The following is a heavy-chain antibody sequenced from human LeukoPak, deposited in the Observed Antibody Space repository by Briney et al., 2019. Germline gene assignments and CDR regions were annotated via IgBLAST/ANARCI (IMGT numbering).Heavy chain of an antibody. CDR1: GFTFTNYL. V-gene: IGHV1-46*01. CDR3: VREESGGYFDY. D-gene: IGHD2-8*02. Sequence: ASVKVSCKSFGFTFTNYLLHWVRQAPGQGLEWVGRIAPSVDTTNYAQKFRGRVTMTRDTSTSTVYMELSSLRPDDTAIYYCVREESGGYFDYWGQGTLVTVSS. J-gene: IGHJ4*02. CDR2: IAPSVDTT.